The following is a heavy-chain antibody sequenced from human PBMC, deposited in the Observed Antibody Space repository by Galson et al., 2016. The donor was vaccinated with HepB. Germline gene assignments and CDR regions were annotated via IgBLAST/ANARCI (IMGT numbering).Heavy chain of an antibody. V-gene: IGHV3-9*01. CDR3: VKGGGWGLRNFFDF. CDR2: INWNGADI. D-gene: IGHD3-9*01. CDR1: RFTFDDYA. Sequence: SLRLSCAASRFTFDDYAIHWVRQSPGKGLEWVSGINWNGADIGYADSVKGRFTISRDNAKTSLYPQMNSLRPEDTALYYCVKGGGWGLRNFFDFWGRGTLVTVSS. J-gene: IGHJ4*01.